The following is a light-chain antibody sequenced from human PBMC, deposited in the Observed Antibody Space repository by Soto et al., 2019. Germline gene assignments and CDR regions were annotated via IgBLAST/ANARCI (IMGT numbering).Light chain of an antibody. CDR1: QSVSSN. CDR2: GAS. Sequence: EIVMTQSPATLSVSPGERATLSCRASQSVSSNLAWYQQKPGQAPRLLIYGASTRATGIRARFSGSGSGTDFILTISSLQSEDFAVYYCQHYNNWPPWTFGQGTKVEIK. V-gene: IGKV3-15*01. CDR3: QHYNNWPPWT. J-gene: IGKJ1*01.